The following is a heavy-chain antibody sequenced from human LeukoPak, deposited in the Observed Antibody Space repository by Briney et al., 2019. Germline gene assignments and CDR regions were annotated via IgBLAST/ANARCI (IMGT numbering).Heavy chain of an antibody. CDR1: GCSISSSSYH. CDR2: IYYSGST. Sequence: PSETLSLTCTVSGCSISSSSYHWGWIRQPPGKALEWIGSIYYSGSTYYNPSLKSRVTISVNTSKNQFSLKLSSVTAADTAVYYCARICPPYSGYEYYYYGMDVWGQGTTVTVSS. J-gene: IGHJ6*02. D-gene: IGHD5-12*01. CDR3: ARICPPYSGYEYYYYGMDV. V-gene: IGHV4-39*01.